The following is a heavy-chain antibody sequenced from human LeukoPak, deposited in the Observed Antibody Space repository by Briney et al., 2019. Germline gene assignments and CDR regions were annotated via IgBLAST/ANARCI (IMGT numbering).Heavy chain of an antibody. J-gene: IGHJ4*02. Sequence: GGSLRLYCAAFGFTFSSYTMDWVRQAPGKGLEWVSYISSRSRYIYYADSVRGRFTISRDNAKNSLYLQMDSLRAEDTAVYYCARELVGPTAYDYWGKGTLVTVSS. CDR1: GFTFSSYT. D-gene: IGHD1-26*01. CDR3: ARELVGPTAYDY. V-gene: IGHV3-21*01. CDR2: ISSRSRYI.